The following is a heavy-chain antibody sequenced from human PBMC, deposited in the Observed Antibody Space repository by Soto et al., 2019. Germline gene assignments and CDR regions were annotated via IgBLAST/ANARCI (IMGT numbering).Heavy chain of an antibody. J-gene: IGHJ4*02. Sequence: QVQLVESGGGVVQPGRSLRLSCAASGFTFRTYGMHWVRQAPGRGLEWVADISDDGTKKYYRDPVKGRFTISRDNSKNTLYLQMNSLRTEDTAVYYCAQEAPGGWHFFDTWGQGTQVTVSS. CDR2: ISDDGTKK. V-gene: IGHV3-30*18. CDR1: GFTFRTYG. D-gene: IGHD6-19*01. CDR3: AQEAPGGWHFFDT.